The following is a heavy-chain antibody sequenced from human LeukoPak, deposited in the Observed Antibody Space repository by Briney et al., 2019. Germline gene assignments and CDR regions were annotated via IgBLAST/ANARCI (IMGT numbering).Heavy chain of an antibody. V-gene: IGHV4-28*03. D-gene: IGHD3-22*01. CDR1: GYSISSSNW. CDR3: ARDSRGYYDSSGYDY. CDR2: IYHSGST. J-gene: IGHJ4*02. Sequence: PSDTLSLTCGVSGYSISSSNWWGWIRQPPGKGLEWIGEIYHSGSTNYNPSLKSRVTISVDTSKNQFSLKLSSFTAADTAVYYCARDSRGYYDSSGYDYWGQGTLVTVSS.